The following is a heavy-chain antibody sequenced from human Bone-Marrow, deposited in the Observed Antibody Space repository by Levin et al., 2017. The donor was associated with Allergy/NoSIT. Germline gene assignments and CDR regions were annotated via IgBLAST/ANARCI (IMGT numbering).Heavy chain of an antibody. J-gene: IGHJ5*02. CDR3: AREIHDYSQPQPWEQNWFDP. Sequence: GGSLRLSCAASGFTVSSNYMSWVRQAPGKGLEWVSVIYSGGSTYYADSVKGRFTISRDNSKNTLYLQMNSLRAEDTAVYYCAREIHDYSQPQPWEQNWFDPWGQGTLVTVSS. CDR1: GFTVSSNY. D-gene: IGHD4-11*01. CDR2: IYSGGST. V-gene: IGHV3-53*01.